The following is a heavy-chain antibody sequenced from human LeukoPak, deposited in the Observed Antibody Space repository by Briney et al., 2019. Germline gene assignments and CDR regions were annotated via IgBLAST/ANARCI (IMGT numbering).Heavy chain of an antibody. CDR2: INPNSGGT. D-gene: IGHD5-12*01. V-gene: IGHV1-2*02. CDR3: ARGRGYSGYLDP. Sequence: ASVKVSCKDSLYTFTGYYMHWVRQAPGQGLEWMRWINPNSGGTNYAQEVQGKLILTRDTSISAAYMELSRLRSDDTAVYYCARGRGYSGYLDPWGQGTLVTVSS. CDR1: LYTFTGYY. J-gene: IGHJ5*02.